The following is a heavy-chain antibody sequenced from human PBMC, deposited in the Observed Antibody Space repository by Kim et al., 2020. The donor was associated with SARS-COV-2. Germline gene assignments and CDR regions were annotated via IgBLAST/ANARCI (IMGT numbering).Heavy chain of an antibody. CDR2: IDPSDSYT. Sequence: GESLKISCKGSGYSFTSYWISWVRQMPGKGLEWMGRIDPSDSYTNYSPSFQGHVTISADKSLSTAYLQWSSLKASDTAMYYCARPKRGYSGYEDFDYWGQGALVTVSS. V-gene: IGHV5-10-1*01. CDR3: ARPKRGYSGYEDFDY. J-gene: IGHJ4*02. CDR1: GYSFTSYW. D-gene: IGHD5-12*01.